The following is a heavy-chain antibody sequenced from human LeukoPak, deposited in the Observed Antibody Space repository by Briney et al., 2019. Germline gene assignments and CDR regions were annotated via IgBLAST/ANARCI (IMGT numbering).Heavy chain of an antibody. J-gene: IGHJ2*01. D-gene: IGHD6-19*01. V-gene: IGHV4-59*01. CDR3: ARSSGWYVAGYWYFDL. CDR1: GGSISSYY. Sequence: SETLSLTCTVSGGSISSYYWSWIRQPPGKGLEWIGYIYYSGSTNYNPSLKSRVTISVDTSKNQFSLKLSSVTAADTAVYYCARSSGWYVAGYWYFDLWGRGTLVTVSS. CDR2: IYYSGST.